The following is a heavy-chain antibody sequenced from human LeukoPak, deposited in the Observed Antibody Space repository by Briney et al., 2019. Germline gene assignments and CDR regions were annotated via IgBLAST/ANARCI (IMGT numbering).Heavy chain of an antibody. CDR1: GGSFSGYY. D-gene: IGHD2-15*01. CDR3: ARPVAATYGMDV. V-gene: IGHV4-34*01. Sequence: SETLSLTCAVCGGSFSGYYWSWIRQPPGKGLEWIGEINHSGSTNYNPSLKSRVTISVDTSKNQFSLKLSSVTAADTAVYYCARPVAATYGMDVWGQGTTVTVSS. CDR2: INHSGST. J-gene: IGHJ6*02.